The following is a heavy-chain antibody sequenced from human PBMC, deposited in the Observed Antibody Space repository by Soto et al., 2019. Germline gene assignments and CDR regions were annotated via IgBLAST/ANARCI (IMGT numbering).Heavy chain of an antibody. J-gene: IGHJ4*02. Sequence: PSETLSLTCAVYGGSFSGYYWSWIRQPPGKGLEWIGEINHSGSTNYNPSLKSRVTISVDTSKNQFSLKLSSVTAADTAVYYCARVKPGGMTFDYWGQGTLVTVPS. CDR3: ARVKPGGMTFDY. D-gene: IGHD3-10*01. CDR2: INHSGST. CDR1: GGSFSGYY. V-gene: IGHV4-34*01.